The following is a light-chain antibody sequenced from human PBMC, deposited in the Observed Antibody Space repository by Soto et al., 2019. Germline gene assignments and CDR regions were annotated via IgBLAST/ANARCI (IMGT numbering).Light chain of an antibody. CDR1: QSIGSF. Sequence: DIQMTQSPSSLSASVGDRVTITCRASQSIGSFLNWYQHKPGKAPNLLIYVASSLQGGVPSRFSGSGSGTLFTLTITTLQPEDFATYYCQQIHSTSSYTFGQGTKVDIK. CDR3: QQIHSTSSYT. CDR2: VAS. V-gene: IGKV1-39*01. J-gene: IGKJ2*01.